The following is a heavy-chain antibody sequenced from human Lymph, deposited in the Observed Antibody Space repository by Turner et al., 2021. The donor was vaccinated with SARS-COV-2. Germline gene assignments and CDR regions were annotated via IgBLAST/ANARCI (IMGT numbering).Heavy chain of an antibody. Sequence: QVQLQESGPGLVKPSETLSLTCPVSGGSISSYYWSWIRQPPGKGLEWIGYIFYSESTIYNPSLKSRVTISVDTSKNQFSLKLSSVTAADTAVYYCARVVPAGWYYFDYWGQGTLVTVSS. V-gene: IGHV4-59*01. CDR1: GGSISSYY. CDR2: IFYSEST. D-gene: IGHD2-2*01. CDR3: ARVVPAGWYYFDY. J-gene: IGHJ4*02.